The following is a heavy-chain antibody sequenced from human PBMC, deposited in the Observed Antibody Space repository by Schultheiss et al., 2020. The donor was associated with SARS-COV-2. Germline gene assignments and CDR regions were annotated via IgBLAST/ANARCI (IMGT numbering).Heavy chain of an antibody. J-gene: IGHJ4*02. Sequence: GGSLRLSCAGSAFTFSSYAMHWVRQSPGKGLEWVAVIWYDGSNKYYADSVKGRFTISRDNSKNTLYLQMNSLRAEDTAVYYCAKDPPKADYWGQGTLVTVSS. CDR2: IWYDGSNK. CDR1: AFTFSSYA. V-gene: IGHV3-33*06. CDR3: AKDPPKADY.